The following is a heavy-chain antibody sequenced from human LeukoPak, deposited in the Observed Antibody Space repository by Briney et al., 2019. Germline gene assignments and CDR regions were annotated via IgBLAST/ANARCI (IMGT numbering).Heavy chain of an antibody. V-gene: IGHV4-59*08. CDR3: AGRARTYFDY. CDR1: GGSISSYY. D-gene: IGHD1/OR15-1a*01. CDR2: IYYSGST. Sequence: SETLSLTCTVSGGSISSYYWSWIRQPPGKGLEWIGHIYYSGSTSYNPSLKSRVTISVDTSKNQFSLKLNSVTAADTAVYYCAGRARTYFDYWGQGTLVTVSS. J-gene: IGHJ4*02.